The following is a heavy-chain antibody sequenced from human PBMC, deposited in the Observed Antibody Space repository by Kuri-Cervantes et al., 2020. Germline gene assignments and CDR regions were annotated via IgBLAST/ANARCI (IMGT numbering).Heavy chain of an antibody. D-gene: IGHD6-13*01. Sequence: GGSLRLSCAASGFTFSSYAMHWVRQAPGKGLEWVAVISYDGSNKYYADSVKGRFTISRDNSKNTLYLQMNSLRAEDTAVYYCAKDQVRQQLDSYGMDVWGQGTTVTDSS. V-gene: IGHV3-30-3*01. CDR3: AKDQVRQQLDSYGMDV. CDR1: GFTFSSYA. J-gene: IGHJ6*02. CDR2: ISYDGSNK.